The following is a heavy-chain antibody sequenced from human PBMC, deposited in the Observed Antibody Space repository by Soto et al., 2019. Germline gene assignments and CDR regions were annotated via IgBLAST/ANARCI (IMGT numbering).Heavy chain of an antibody. CDR2: IDTSSSLI. Sequence: EAQLVESGGGLVQPGGSLRLSCVASGFNFRSYSLSWVRQAPGKGLEWIAYIDTSSSLIYYADSVEGRFAISRDNAKNSLYLQVDGLRDEDTALYYCARDFLTGDAREAFDIWGQGTMVTVSS. V-gene: IGHV3-48*02. J-gene: IGHJ3*02. CDR1: GFNFRSYS. D-gene: IGHD7-27*01. CDR3: ARDFLTGDAREAFDI.